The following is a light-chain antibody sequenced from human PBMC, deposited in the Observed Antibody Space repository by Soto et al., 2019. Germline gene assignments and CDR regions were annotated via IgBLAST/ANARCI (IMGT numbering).Light chain of an antibody. CDR1: QGISSY. Sequence: DIQLTQSPSFLSASVGDRVTITCRASQGISSYLAWYQQTPGKAPKLLIYVASTLQSGVPLRFSGSGSGTEFTLTISSLQPEDFATYYCQQLNSYPPTFGGGTKVEIK. CDR3: QQLNSYPPT. V-gene: IGKV1-9*01. CDR2: VAS. J-gene: IGKJ4*01.